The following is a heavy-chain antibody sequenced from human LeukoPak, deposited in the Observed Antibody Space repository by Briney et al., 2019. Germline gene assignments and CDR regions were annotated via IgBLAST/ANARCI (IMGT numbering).Heavy chain of an antibody. CDR1: GYTFTNYG. Sequence: GASVKVSCKASGYTFTNYGISWVRQAPGQGLQWMGWISAKNGKTKYAEKFQGRGTMTTDTSTNTAYMELRSLRSDDTAVYYCARDRQDYYDSSGYFDNWGQGTLVTVSS. D-gene: IGHD3-22*01. CDR2: ISAKNGKT. J-gene: IGHJ4*02. V-gene: IGHV1-18*01. CDR3: ARDRQDYYDSSGYFDN.